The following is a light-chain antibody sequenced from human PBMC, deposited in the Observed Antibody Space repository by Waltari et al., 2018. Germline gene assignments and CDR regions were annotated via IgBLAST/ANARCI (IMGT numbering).Light chain of an antibody. J-gene: IGLJ2*01. Sequence: QSVLTQPPSVSGAPGQRVTISCTGSSPNIGAGSDVNWYQLLPGTAPKLLIYGINNRPSGVPDRFSGSRSATSASLAISGLQAEDEAYYYCQSSDSTLYGVVFGGGTKLTVL. CDR1: SPNIGAGSD. CDR3: QSSDSTLYGVV. CDR2: GIN. V-gene: IGLV1-40*01.